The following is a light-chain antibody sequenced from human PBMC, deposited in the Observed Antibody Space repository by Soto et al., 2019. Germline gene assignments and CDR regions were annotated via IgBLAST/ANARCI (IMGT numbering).Light chain of an antibody. V-gene: IGLV1-40*01. CDR1: SSNIGAGYD. CDR3: QSHDNGSDYV. Sequence: QSVLTQPPSVSGAPGQRVTISCSGSSSNIGAGYDVHWYQQLPGTAPKLLIFGNNNRPSGVPDRFSGSKSGTSASLAITGLQTEDEADYYCQSHDNGSDYVFGTGTKVTVL. J-gene: IGLJ1*01. CDR2: GNN.